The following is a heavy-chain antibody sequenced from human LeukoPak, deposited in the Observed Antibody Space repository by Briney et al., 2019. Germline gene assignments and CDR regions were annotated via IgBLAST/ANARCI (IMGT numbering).Heavy chain of an antibody. Sequence: GRSLRLSCAASGFTFSSYGMHWVRQAPGKGLEWVAVISYDGSSKYYADSVKGRFTISRDNSKNTLYLQMNSLRAEDTAVYFCAKEVAVADMFDYWGQGTLVTVSS. D-gene: IGHD6-19*01. J-gene: IGHJ4*02. V-gene: IGHV3-30*18. CDR3: AKEVAVADMFDY. CDR2: ISYDGSSK. CDR1: GFTFSSYG.